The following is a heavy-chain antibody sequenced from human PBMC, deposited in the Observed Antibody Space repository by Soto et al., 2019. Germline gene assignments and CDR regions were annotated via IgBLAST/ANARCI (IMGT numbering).Heavy chain of an antibody. D-gene: IGHD1-7*01. Sequence: EVQLVESGGGLVQPGRSLTLSCTASGFTFGDYAMSWVRQAPGKGLEWIGFIRSNAYGGTTDYAASVKGRFTISRDDSKSVAYLHMNSLETEDTAVFYCTSPSTYNNWNFPCAYWGQGTLVTVSS. CDR2: IRSNAYGGTT. J-gene: IGHJ4*02. CDR3: TSPSTYNNWNFPCAY. V-gene: IGHV3-49*04. CDR1: GFTFGDYA.